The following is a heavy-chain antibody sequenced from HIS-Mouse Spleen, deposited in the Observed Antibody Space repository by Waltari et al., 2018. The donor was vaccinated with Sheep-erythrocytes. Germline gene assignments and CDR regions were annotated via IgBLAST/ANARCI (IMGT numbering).Heavy chain of an antibody. CDR1: GGSLSSYY. Sequence: QVQLQESGPGLVKPSETLSLTCTVSGGSLSSYYLSWIRQPPGKGLEWIGYIYYSGSPNYNPSLKSRVTISVDTSKNQFSLKLSSVTAADTAVYYCARCGSGSFDYWGQGTLVTVSS. CDR2: IYYSGSP. J-gene: IGHJ4*02. D-gene: IGHD3-10*01. CDR3: ARCGSGSFDY. V-gene: IGHV4-59*01.